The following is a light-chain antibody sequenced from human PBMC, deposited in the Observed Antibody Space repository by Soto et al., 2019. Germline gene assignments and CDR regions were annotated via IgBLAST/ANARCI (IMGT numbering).Light chain of an antibody. CDR1: SSDVGGYDY. Sequence: QSVLTQPASVSGSPGQSIAISCTGTSSDVGGYDYVSWYQQHPGKAPKLMISDVSNRPSGVSNRFSGSKSGNTASLTISGLQAEDEADDYCSSYTSSSTHVFGPGTKVTVL. V-gene: IGLV2-14*01. J-gene: IGLJ1*01. CDR2: DVS. CDR3: SSYTSSSTHV.